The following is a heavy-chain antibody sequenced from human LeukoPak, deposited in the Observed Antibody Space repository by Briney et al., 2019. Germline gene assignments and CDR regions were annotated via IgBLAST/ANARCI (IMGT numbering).Heavy chain of an antibody. D-gene: IGHD2-8*01. Sequence: SETLSLTCAVYGGSFSGYYWSWIRQPPGKGLEWIGEINHSGSTNYNPSLKSRVTISVDTSKNQFSLKLSSVTAADTAVYYCASLRPNYYYYYMDVWGKGTTVTISS. CDR2: INHSGST. CDR1: GGSFSGYY. CDR3: ASLRPNYYYYYMDV. J-gene: IGHJ6*03. V-gene: IGHV4-34*01.